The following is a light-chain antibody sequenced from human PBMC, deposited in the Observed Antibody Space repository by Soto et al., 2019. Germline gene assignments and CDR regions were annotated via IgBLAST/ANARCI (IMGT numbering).Light chain of an antibody. CDR3: SSYTSSSTGV. CDR2: DVS. Sequence: QSVLTQRASVSGSPGQSITISCTGTSSDVGGYNYVSWYQQHPGKAPKLMIYDVSNRPSGVSNRFSGSKSGNTASLTISGLQAEDEADYYCSSYTSSSTGVFGTGTKLTVL. J-gene: IGLJ1*01. V-gene: IGLV2-14*01. CDR1: SSDVGGYNY.